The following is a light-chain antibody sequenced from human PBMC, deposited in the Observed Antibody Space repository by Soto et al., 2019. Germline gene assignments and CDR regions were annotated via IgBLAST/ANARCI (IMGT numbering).Light chain of an antibody. V-gene: IGLV2-14*03. CDR3: SSYSSSGTLIL. CDR2: DVN. J-gene: IGLJ2*01. CDR1: SSDIGGSND. Sequence: QSVLTQPASVSGSPGQTVIISCTGTSSDIGGSNDVSWYQQHPGRAPKLILFDVNTRPSKIPDRFSGSKSDNTASLTISGLQTDDEADYYCSSYSSSGTLILFGGGTKVTVL.